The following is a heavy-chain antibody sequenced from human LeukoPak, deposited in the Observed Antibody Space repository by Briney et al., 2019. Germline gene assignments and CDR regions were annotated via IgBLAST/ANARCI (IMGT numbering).Heavy chain of an antibody. CDR2: IYYSGST. CDR3: ARVDPGSYGGNRRWTLDH. CDR1: GGSISSYY. Sequence: PSETLSLTCTVSGGSISSYYWSWIRQPPGKGLEWIGYIYYSGSTNYNPSLKSRVTISVDTSKNQFSLKLSSVTAADTAVYYCARVDPGSYGGNRRWTLDHWGQGTLVTVSS. J-gene: IGHJ4*02. D-gene: IGHD4-23*01. V-gene: IGHV4-59*01.